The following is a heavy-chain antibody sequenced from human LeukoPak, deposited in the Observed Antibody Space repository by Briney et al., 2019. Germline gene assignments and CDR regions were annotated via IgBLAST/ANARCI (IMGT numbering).Heavy chain of an antibody. CDR3: ARARNYYYMDV. Sequence: PGGSLRLSCAASGFTFDDYGMNWVRQGPGKGLEWVSGINWNGGSTSYADSVKGRFTISRDNAKNSLYLQMNSLRAEDTALYFCARARNYYYMDVWGKGTTVTVSS. J-gene: IGHJ6*03. CDR2: INWNGGST. CDR1: GFTFDDYG. V-gene: IGHV3-20*04.